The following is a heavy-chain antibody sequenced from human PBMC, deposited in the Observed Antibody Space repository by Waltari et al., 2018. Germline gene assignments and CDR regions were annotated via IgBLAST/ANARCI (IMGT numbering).Heavy chain of an antibody. J-gene: IGHJ4*02. D-gene: IGHD3-10*01. V-gene: IGHV3-7*01. Sequence: EVQLVESGGGLVQPGGSLRLSCAGSGRPFGKCWISWVRQAPGKGLEWVASIKEDGGEKYYVDSLKGRIIISRDNAKNSLYLQMNSLRVEDTAVYYCARDRGYFDYWGLGTLVTVSS. CDR1: GRPFGKCW. CDR3: ARDRGYFDY. CDR2: IKEDGGEK.